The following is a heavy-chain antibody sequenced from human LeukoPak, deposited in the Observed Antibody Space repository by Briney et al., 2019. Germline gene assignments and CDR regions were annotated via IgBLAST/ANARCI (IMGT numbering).Heavy chain of an antibody. Sequence: GASVKVSCKASGYTFTSYDINWVRQATGQGLEWMGWMNPNSGNTGYAQKFQGRVTITRNTSISTAYMELSSLRSEDTAVYYCARGRLFATEYSSSHLDYWGQGTLVTVSS. D-gene: IGHD6-6*01. CDR1: GYTFTSYD. CDR3: ARGRLFATEYSSSHLDY. J-gene: IGHJ4*02. CDR2: MNPNSGNT. V-gene: IGHV1-8*03.